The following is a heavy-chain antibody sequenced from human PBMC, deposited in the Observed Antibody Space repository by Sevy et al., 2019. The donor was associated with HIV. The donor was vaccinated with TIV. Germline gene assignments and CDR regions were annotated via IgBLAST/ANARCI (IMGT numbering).Heavy chain of an antibody. Sequence: GGSLRLSCVGSGFPFGSHSMHWVRQAPGKGLEWVAVISYDGDNKYYADSVKGRFTISRDNSKNTLFLQMNSLGGDDTAFYYCGKDRRRGYSFGLDSWGQGTLVTVSS. CDR1: GFPFGSHS. CDR2: ISYDGDNK. D-gene: IGHD5-18*01. CDR3: GKDRRRGYSFGLDS. J-gene: IGHJ5*01. V-gene: IGHV3-30*18.